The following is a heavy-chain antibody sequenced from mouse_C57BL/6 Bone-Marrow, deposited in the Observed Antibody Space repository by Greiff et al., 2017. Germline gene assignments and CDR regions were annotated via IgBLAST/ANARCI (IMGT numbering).Heavy chain of an antibody. Sequence: EVKVEESGGGLVQPGGSMKLSCVASGFTFSNYWMNWVRQSPEKGLEWVAQIRLKSDNNATHYEESVKGRFTISKDDSKSGVYMQMNNLKAEDTGIYYCTGRGGWLLPYWYFDVWGTGTTVTVSS. D-gene: IGHD2-3*01. J-gene: IGHJ1*03. V-gene: IGHV6-3*01. CDR2: IRLKSDNNAT. CDR3: TGRGGWLLPYWYFDV. CDR1: GFTFSNYW.